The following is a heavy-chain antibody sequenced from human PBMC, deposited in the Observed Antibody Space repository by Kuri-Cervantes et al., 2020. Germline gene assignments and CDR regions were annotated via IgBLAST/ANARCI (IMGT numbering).Heavy chain of an antibody. V-gene: IGHV1-8*01. D-gene: IGHD6-19*01. Sequence: ASVKVSCKASGYTFTSYDINWVRQATGQGLEWMGWMNPNSGNTGYAQKFQGRVTMTRNTSISTAYMELSSLRSDDTAVYYCARIYSSGWSAALDYWGQGTLVTVSS. CDR3: ARIYSSGWSAALDY. CDR1: GYTFTSYD. J-gene: IGHJ4*02. CDR2: MNPNSGNT.